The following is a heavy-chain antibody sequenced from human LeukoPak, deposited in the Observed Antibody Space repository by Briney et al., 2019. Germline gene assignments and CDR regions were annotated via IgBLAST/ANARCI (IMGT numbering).Heavy chain of an antibody. Sequence: SETLSLTCTVSGGSISSGSYYWSWIRQPAGKRLEWVGESNDSGGTNYNPSLKSRVTISADKSKNQVSLKLTSVTAADTAVYYCARLSVIVGAALEYYYYYMDVWGQGTTVTVSS. V-gene: IGHV4-61*10. CDR1: GGSISSGSYY. D-gene: IGHD1-26*01. CDR2: SNDSGGT. CDR3: ARLSVIVGAALEYYYYYMDV. J-gene: IGHJ6*03.